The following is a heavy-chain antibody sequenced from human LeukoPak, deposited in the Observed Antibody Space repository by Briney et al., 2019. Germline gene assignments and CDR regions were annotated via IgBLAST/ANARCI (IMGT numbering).Heavy chain of an antibody. J-gene: IGHJ6*03. CDR1: GFTFSSYN. D-gene: IGHD2-15*01. CDR2: ITSGSSYI. Sequence: PGGSLRLSCAASGFTFSSYNMNWVRQAPGQVLEWVSSITSGSSYIYYADSVKGRFTISRDNAKSSLYLQMNSLRAEDTAIYYCAKNGDRGAYCTGGTCYPYFYYYMDVWGKGTTVTI. CDR3: AKNGDRGAYCTGGTCYPYFYYYMDV. V-gene: IGHV3-21*04.